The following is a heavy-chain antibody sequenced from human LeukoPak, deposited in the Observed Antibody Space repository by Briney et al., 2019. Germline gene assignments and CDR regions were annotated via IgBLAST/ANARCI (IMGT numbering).Heavy chain of an antibody. CDR2: INPNSGGT. V-gene: IGHV1-2*02. CDR3: ARDRNLYYDSSGFDY. J-gene: IGHJ4*02. CDR1: GYTFTGYY. D-gene: IGHD3-22*01. Sequence: ASVKVSCKASGYTFTGYYMHWVRQAPGQGLEWMGWINPNSGGTNYAQKFQGRVTMTRDTSISTAYMELSRLRSDDTAVYYCARDRNLYYDSSGFDYWGQGALVTVSS.